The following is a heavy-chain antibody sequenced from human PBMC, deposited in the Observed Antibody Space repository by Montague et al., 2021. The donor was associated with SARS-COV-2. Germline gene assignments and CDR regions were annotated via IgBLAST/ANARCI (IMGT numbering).Heavy chain of an antibody. CDR2: IYYSGST. D-gene: IGHD2-2*01. CDR1: GGSISSGCYY. Sequence: TLSLTCTVSGGSISSGCYYWSWIRQHPGKGLEWIGYIYYSGSTYYNPSLQSRLTISVDTSKNRFSLKLSSVTAADTAMYYCARARVVLPTTRNWFDPWGQGTLVTVSS. CDR3: ARARVVLPTTRNWFDP. V-gene: IGHV4-31*03. J-gene: IGHJ5*01.